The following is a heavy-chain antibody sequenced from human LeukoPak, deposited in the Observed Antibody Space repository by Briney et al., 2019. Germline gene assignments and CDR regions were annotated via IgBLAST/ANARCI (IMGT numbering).Heavy chain of an antibody. CDR1: GFTFSSYA. D-gene: IGHD1-14*01. Sequence: GGSLRLSCAASGFTFSSYAMHWVRQAPGKGLEWVAVIWFDGTEKYYADSVKGRFTISRDNSKNMVYLQMNSLRAEDTAVYYCARDRNSFDHWGQGTLVTVSS. J-gene: IGHJ4*02. CDR3: ARDRNSFDH. CDR2: IWFDGTEK. V-gene: IGHV3-33*08.